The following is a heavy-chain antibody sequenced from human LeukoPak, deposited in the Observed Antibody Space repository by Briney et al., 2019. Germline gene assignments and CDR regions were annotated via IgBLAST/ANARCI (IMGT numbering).Heavy chain of an antibody. CDR1: GVSISSYY. V-gene: IGHV4-4*07. J-gene: IGHJ4*02. Sequence: SETLSLTCTVSGVSISSYYWSWIRQPAGKGLEWIGRIHTSGNTNYNPSLKSRVTMSVDTSKSQFSLKLPSVTAADTAVYYCGRTWGYYFDYWGQGTLVTVSS. CDR3: GRTWGYYFDY. CDR2: IHTSGNT. D-gene: IGHD3-16*01.